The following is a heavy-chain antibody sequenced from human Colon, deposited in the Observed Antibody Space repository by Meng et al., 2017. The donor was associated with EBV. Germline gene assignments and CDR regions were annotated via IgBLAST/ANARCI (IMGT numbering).Heavy chain of an antibody. D-gene: IGHD1-26*01. CDR1: GFSFSSYA. Sequence: EVQLVESGGGLVQPGESLSLSCAASGFSFSSYAMTWVRQAPGKGLEWVSTLSGSGDGTYYADSVKGRFTISRDNSKNTLYLQMNSLRAEDTAVYYCTKDRTYTNKWDNGDYWGQGTLVTVSS. V-gene: IGHV3-23*04. CDR3: TKDRTYTNKWDNGDY. J-gene: IGHJ4*02. CDR2: LSGSGDGT.